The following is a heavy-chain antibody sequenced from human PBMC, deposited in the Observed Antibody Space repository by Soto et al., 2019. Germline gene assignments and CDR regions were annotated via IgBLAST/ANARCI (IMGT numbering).Heavy chain of an antibody. J-gene: IGHJ4*02. V-gene: IGHV5-10-1*01. CDR3: ARQIYDSDTGPNFQYYFDS. Sequence: GESLKISCKGSGYSFAGYWITWVRQKPGKVLEWMGRIDPSDSQTYYSPSFRGHVTISVTKSITTVFLQWSSLRASDTAMYYRARQIYDSDTGPNFQYYFDSWGQGTPDTVSS. CDR1: GYSFAGYW. D-gene: IGHD3-22*01. CDR2: IDPSDSQT.